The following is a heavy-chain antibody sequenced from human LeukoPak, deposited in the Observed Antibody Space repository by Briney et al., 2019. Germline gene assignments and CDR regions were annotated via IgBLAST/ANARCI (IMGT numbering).Heavy chain of an antibody. CDR1: GYTFTSYY. Sequence: ASVKVSCKASGYTFTSYYMHWVRQAPGQGLEWMGWITPDSGGTNYAQKFQGRVTMTRDTSISTAYMELSRLRSDDTAVYYCARAHSRGWYYFDYWGQGTLVTVSS. CDR2: ITPDSGGT. D-gene: IGHD6-19*01. J-gene: IGHJ4*02. CDR3: ARAHSRGWYYFDY. V-gene: IGHV1-2*02.